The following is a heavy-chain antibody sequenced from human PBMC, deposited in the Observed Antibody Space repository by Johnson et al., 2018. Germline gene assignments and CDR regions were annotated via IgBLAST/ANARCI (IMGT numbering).Heavy chain of an antibody. Sequence: QVQLVQSGGGVVQPGRSLRLSCAASGFTFSSYGMHWVRQAPGKGLEWVAVISYDGSNKYYADSVKGRFTISRDNSKNTLYQKMNSLRAEDTAVYYCAKLLITMIVVAPFQHWGQGTLVTVSS. J-gene: IGHJ1*01. CDR3: AKLLITMIVVAPFQH. V-gene: IGHV3-30*18. CDR1: GFTFSSYG. D-gene: IGHD3-22*01. CDR2: ISYDGSNK.